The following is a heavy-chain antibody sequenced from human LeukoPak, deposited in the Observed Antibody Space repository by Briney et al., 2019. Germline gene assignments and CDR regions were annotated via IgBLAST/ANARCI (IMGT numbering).Heavy chain of an antibody. D-gene: IGHD3-9*01. J-gene: IGHJ4*02. CDR2: IYYSGST. CDR1: GGSTSGYY. V-gene: IGHV4-59*01. Sequence: SETLSAPRTVSGGSTSGYYWSWIRQPPGKRLEWIGYIYYSGSTNYNPSLKSRVTISVDTSKNQFSLKLTSVTAADTAIYYCARDPSQSAGFFDDWGQGIIVTSSS. CDR3: ARDPSQSAGFFDD.